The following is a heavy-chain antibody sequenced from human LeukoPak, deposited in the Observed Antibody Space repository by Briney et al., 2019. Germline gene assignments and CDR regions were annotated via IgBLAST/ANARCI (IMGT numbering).Heavy chain of an antibody. D-gene: IGHD6-13*01. Sequence: SETLSLTCTVSGGSISTSSYYWGWVRQPPGKGLEWIGYIYYSGSTNYNPSLKSRVTISVDTSKNQFSLKLSSVTAADTAVYYCARRRQQFDYFDYWGQGTLVTVSS. CDR3: ARRRQQFDYFDY. CDR1: GGSISTSSYY. V-gene: IGHV4-61*05. J-gene: IGHJ4*02. CDR2: IYYSGST.